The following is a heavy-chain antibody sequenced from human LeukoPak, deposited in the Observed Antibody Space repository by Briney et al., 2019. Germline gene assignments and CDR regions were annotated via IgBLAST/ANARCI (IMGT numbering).Heavy chain of an antibody. V-gene: IGHV4-31*03. J-gene: IGHJ5*01. CDR2: IYYTGST. Sequence: SETLSLTCSVSGDSISSGGFYWNWIRQHPGKGLEWIGYIYYTGSTYYNPSLKSRVTISVDTSKNQFSLKLTSVTAADTAVYYCAKTSYYYDSSGYYCDSWGQGTLVTVSS. D-gene: IGHD3-22*01. CDR1: GDSISSGGFY. CDR3: AKTSYYYDSSGYYCDS.